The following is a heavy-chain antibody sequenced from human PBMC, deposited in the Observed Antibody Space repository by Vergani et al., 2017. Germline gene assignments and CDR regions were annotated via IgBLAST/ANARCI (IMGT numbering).Heavy chain of an antibody. V-gene: IGHV3-21*01. J-gene: IGHJ4*02. CDR1: GFTFSSYS. CDR3: ARVPYNWKNYFDY. Sequence: EVQLVESGGGLVKPGGSLRLSCAASGFTFSSYSMNWVRQAPGKGLEWVSSISSSSSYIYYADSVKGRFTISRDNAKNSLYLQMNSLRAEDTAVYYCARVPYNWKNYFDYCGQGTLVTVSS. CDR2: ISSSSSYI. D-gene: IGHD1-20*01.